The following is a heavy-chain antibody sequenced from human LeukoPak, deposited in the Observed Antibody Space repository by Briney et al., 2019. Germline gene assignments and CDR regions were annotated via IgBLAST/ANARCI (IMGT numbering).Heavy chain of an antibody. J-gene: IGHJ4*02. V-gene: IGHV4-59*01. CDR2: IYYSGST. Sequence: SETLSLTCTVSGGSISSYYWSWIRQPPGKGLEWIGYIYYSGSTNYNPSLKSRVTISVDTSKNQFSLKLSSVTAADTAVYYCARSGTYYRTFDFWGQGTLVTVSS. CDR1: GGSISSYY. D-gene: IGHD1-26*01. CDR3: ARSGTYYRTFDF.